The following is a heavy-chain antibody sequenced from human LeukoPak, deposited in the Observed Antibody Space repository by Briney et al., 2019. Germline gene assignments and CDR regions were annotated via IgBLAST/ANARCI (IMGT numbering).Heavy chain of an antibody. CDR1: GYTFTDCY. CDR3: ARGDYYGSPKVVAA. D-gene: IGHD3-10*01. CDR2: INPNSGDT. V-gene: IGHV1-2*02. Sequence: GVSVKVSCKASGYTFTDCYINWVRQAPGQGLEWIGWINPNSGDTNYAQKFQDRVTMTRDTSISTAYIELNFLRSDDTAVFYCARGDYYGSPKVVAAWGQGTLVTVSS. J-gene: IGHJ5*02.